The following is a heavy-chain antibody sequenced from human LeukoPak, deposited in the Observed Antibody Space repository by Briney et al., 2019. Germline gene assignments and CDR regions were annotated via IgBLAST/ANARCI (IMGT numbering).Heavy chain of an antibody. CDR3: AREWDS. J-gene: IGHJ4*02. Sequence: PGGSLRLSCAASGFTFSTYGMNWVRQAPGKGLEWVSHISSISDNIKYADSVKGRFTISRDNVKTSLYLQMNSLRAEDTALYYCAREWDSWGQGTLVTVSS. CDR1: GFTFSTYG. CDR2: ISSISDNI. V-gene: IGHV3-48*01.